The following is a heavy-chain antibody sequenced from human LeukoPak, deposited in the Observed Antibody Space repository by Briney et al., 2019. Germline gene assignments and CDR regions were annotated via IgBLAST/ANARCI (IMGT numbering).Heavy chain of an antibody. CDR1: GFTFSSYE. J-gene: IGHJ4*02. CDR3: ARVRQRSGSYHEGDY. V-gene: IGHV3-48*03. CDR2: ISSSGSTI. Sequence: GGSLRLSCAASGFTFSSYEMNWVRQAPGKGLEWVSYISSSGSTIYYADSVKGRFTISRDNAKNSLYLQMNILRDDDTAVYYCARVRQRSGSYHEGDYWRRGTLVTVSS. D-gene: IGHD1-26*01.